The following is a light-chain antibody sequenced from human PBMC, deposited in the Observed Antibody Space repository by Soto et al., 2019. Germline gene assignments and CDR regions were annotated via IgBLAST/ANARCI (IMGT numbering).Light chain of an antibody. Sequence: ASQSARSSLGWYQQKPGQPPRLLIHDVSIRATGIPDRFSGYGSGTDFTLTISRLEPEDFAVYYCQQYGSSPRTFGPGTNVDN. CDR1: QSARSS. J-gene: IGKJ3*01. CDR2: DVS. CDR3: QQYGSSPRT. V-gene: IGKV3-20*01.